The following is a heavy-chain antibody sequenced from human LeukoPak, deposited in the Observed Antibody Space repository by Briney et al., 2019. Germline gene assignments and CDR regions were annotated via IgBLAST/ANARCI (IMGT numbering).Heavy chain of an antibody. V-gene: IGHV3-33*01. J-gene: IGHJ4*02. Sequence: GGALRLSCAPSGFTFSRDGMHRVRQAPGKGVGRVAVICDDGSNKYYADSVKGRFTISRDNSQNPLYLQMNSLRAEDPAVYYCARDRGVAAAYFDYWGQGTLVTVSS. CDR3: ARDRGVAAAYFDY. D-gene: IGHD6-13*01. CDR1: GFTFSRDG. CDR2: ICDDGSNK.